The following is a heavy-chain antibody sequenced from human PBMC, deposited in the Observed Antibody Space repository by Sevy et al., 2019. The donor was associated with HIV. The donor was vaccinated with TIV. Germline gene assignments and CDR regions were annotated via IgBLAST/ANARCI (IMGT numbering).Heavy chain of an antibody. CDR1: GYSFNMYG. Sequence: ASVKVSCKTSGYSFNMYGISWVRQAPGQGLEWMGWISAYTGDTDYRQMFRGRVTMTTDASTKTDYMELRRMTSDDTAVQYCARHRPQGVVIIPGSGYHYGADFWGQGTMVTVSS. CDR3: ARHRPQGVVIIPGSGYHYGADF. V-gene: IGHV1-18*01. CDR2: ISAYTGDT. J-gene: IGHJ6*02. D-gene: IGHD3-3*01.